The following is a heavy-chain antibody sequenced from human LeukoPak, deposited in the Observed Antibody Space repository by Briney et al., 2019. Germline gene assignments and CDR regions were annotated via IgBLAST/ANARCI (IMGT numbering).Heavy chain of an antibody. V-gene: IGHV3-53*01. D-gene: IGHD3-10*01. Sequence: GGSLRLSCAASGFVVSSNYMSWVRQAPEKGLEWVSLIYSGGNAYYADSVKGRFTNSRDTSKNTLYLQMNSLRAEDTAVYYCARDSSPHYHHGMDVWGQGTTVTVSS. CDR1: GFVVSSNY. CDR3: ARDSSPHYHHGMDV. J-gene: IGHJ6*02. CDR2: IYSGGNA.